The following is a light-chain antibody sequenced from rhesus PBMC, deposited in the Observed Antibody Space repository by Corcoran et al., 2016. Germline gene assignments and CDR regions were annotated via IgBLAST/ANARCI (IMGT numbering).Light chain of an antibody. CDR2: SAS. Sequence: EIVMTQSPATLSLSPGETATLSCRASQSVGSYLAWYQQKPGQAPTLLVHSASFRATGIPDRVRGSGSRTDFTLTISSLEPEDVGVYHCQQYNDLLRTFGQGTKVEIK. CDR1: QSVGSY. J-gene: IGKJ1*01. CDR3: QQYNDLLRT. V-gene: IGKV3-40*03.